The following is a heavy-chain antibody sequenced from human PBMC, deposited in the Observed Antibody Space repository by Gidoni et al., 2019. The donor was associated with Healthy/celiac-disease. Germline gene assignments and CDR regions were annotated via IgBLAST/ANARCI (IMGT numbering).Heavy chain of an antibody. CDR2: ISYDGSNK. D-gene: IGHD6-19*01. CDR1: GFTFSSYG. CDR3: AKAFMSSGDY. V-gene: IGHV3-30*18. J-gene: IGHJ4*02. Sequence: QVQLVESGGGVVQPGRSLRLHCAASGFTFSSYGLHWVRQAPGKGLEWVAVISYDGSNKYYADSVKGRFTISRDNSKNTLYLQMNSLRAEDTAVYYCAKAFMSSGDYWGQGTLVTVSS.